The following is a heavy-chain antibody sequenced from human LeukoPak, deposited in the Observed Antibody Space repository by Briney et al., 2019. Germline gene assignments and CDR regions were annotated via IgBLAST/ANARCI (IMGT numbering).Heavy chain of an antibody. Sequence: PGGSLRLSCAASGFTFSSYDMHWVRQATGKGLEWVSAIGTAGDTYYPGSVKGRFTISRENAKNSLYLQMNSLRAGDTAVYYCARFVHCYDSSGYDYWGQGTLVTVSS. CDR2: IGTAGDT. CDR1: GFTFSSYD. D-gene: IGHD3-22*01. J-gene: IGHJ4*02. CDR3: ARFVHCYDSSGYDY. V-gene: IGHV3-13*01.